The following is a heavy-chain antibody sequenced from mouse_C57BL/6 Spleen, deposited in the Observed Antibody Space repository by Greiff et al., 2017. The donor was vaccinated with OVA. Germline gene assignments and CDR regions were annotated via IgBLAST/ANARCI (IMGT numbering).Heavy chain of an antibody. CDR1: GYTFTSYW. V-gene: IGHV1-74*01. J-gene: IGHJ1*03. CDR2: IHPSDSDT. CDR3: AIEIYYGSHRYFDV. Sequence: VQLQQPGAELVKPGASVKVSCKASGYTFTSYWMHWVKQRPGQGLEWIGRIHPSDSDTNYNQKFKGKATLTVDKSSSTAYMQLSSLTSEDSAVYYCAIEIYYGSHRYFDVWGTGTTVTVSS. D-gene: IGHD1-1*01.